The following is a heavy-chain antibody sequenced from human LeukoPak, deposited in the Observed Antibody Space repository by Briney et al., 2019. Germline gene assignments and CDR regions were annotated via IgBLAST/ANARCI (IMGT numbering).Heavy chain of an antibody. J-gene: IGHJ4*02. V-gene: IGHV1-24*01. CDR3: TRFYSYGYAFDY. D-gene: IGHD5-18*01. Sequence: ASVKVSCKVSEYALTELSIHWVRQTPGKGLECMGGFDPEAGETIYAQKFQGRVTITRDTSASTAYMELSSLRSEDTAVYYCTRFYSYGYAFDYWGQGTLVTVSS. CDR1: EYALTELS. CDR2: FDPEAGET.